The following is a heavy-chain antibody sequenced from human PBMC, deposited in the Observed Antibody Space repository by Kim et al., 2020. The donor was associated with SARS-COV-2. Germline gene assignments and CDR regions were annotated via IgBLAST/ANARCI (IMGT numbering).Heavy chain of an antibody. J-gene: IGHJ4*02. CDR2: ISGSGGST. Sequence: GGSLRLSCAASGFTFSSYAMSWVRQAPGKGLEWVSAISGSGGSTYYADSVKGRFTISRDNSKNTLYLQMNSLRAEDTAVYYCALGPLVTVAVFVAPPYWGQGTLVTVSS. D-gene: IGHD3-9*01. CDR1: GFTFSSYA. V-gene: IGHV3-23*01. CDR3: ALGPLVTVAVFVAPPY.